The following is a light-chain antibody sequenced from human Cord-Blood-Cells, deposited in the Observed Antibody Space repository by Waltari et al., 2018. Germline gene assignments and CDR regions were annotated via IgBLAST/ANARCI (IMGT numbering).Light chain of an antibody. V-gene: IGKV1-5*01. CDR2: VAS. CDR3: QQYNSSAPLT. CDR1: QSISSW. J-gene: IGKJ4*01. Sequence: DIQMTQSPSTLSASVGDRVTITCRASQSISSWLAWYQQKPGKAPKLLIYVASSLESGVPSRFSGSGSGTEFPLTISSLQPDDFATYYCQQYNSSAPLTFGGGTKVEIK.